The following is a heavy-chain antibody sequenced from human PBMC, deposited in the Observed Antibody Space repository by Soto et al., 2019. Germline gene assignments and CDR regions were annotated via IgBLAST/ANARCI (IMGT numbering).Heavy chain of an antibody. J-gene: IGHJ4*02. D-gene: IGHD6-19*01. CDR3: ARMATVALDY. CDR2: IYYSGST. Sequence: SETLSLTCTVSGGSISSYYWSWIRQPPGKGLEWIGYIYYSGSTNYNPSLKSRVTISVDTSKNQFSLKRSSVTAADTAVYYCARMATVALDYWGQGTLVTISS. V-gene: IGHV4-59*01. CDR1: GGSISSYY.